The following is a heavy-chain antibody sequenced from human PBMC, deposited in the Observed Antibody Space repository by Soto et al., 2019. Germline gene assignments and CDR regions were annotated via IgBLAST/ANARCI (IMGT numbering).Heavy chain of an antibody. CDR3: ASLNCIGDICYSDYHAMDA. J-gene: IGHJ6*01. CDR2: IIPILGTA. V-gene: IGHV1-69*06. Sequence: ASVKVSCKASGGTFTSYAISWVRQAPGQGLEWMGGIIPILGTANNAQKFQGRVTITADNSTSTAYMELSSLRSEDTAVYYCASLNCIGDICYSDYHAMDAWGQGTTVTVSS. CDR1: GGTFTSYA. D-gene: IGHD2-15*01.